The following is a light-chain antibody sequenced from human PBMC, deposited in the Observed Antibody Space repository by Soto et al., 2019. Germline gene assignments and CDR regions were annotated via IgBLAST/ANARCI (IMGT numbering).Light chain of an antibody. J-gene: IGKJ5*01. Sequence: ELVMTQSPATLSESPGQGATVSCRASQSVSSHLAWYQQKPGQAPRLLIYGAFTRATGIPVRFSGSGSGTDFALTISNLQSEDFALYYCLQYDNWPPITFGQGTRLEIK. CDR3: LQYDNWPPIT. V-gene: IGKV3-15*01. CDR2: GAF. CDR1: QSVSSH.